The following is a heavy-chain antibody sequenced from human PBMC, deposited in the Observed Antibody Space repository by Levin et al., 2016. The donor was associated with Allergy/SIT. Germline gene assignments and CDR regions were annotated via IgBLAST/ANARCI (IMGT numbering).Heavy chain of an antibody. CDR3: ASASAINY. CDR1: GGSFSGYY. Sequence: LSCAVYGGSFSGYYWSWIRQPPGKGLEWIGEINHSGSTNYNPSLKSRVTISVDTSKNQFSLKLSSVTATDTAVYYCASASAINYWGQGTLVTVSS. CDR2: INHSGST. V-gene: IGHV4-34*01. J-gene: IGHJ4*02. D-gene: IGHD2-21*01.